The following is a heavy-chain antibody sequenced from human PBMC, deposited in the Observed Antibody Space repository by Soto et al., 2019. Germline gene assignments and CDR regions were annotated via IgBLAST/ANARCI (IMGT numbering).Heavy chain of an antibody. CDR2: IYYSGST. V-gene: IGHV4-59*01. D-gene: IGHD4-4*01. CDR1: GGSISSYY. Sequence: QVQLQESGPGLVKPSETLSLTCTVSGGSISSYYWSWIRQPPGKGLEWIGYIYYSGSTNYNPSLKSRVTISVDTSKNQFSLKLSSVTAADTAVYYCARTGNNDAFDIWGQGTMVTVSS. J-gene: IGHJ3*02. CDR3: ARTGNNDAFDI.